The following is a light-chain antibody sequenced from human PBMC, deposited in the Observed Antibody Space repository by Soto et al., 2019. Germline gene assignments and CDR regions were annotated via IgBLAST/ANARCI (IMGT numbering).Light chain of an antibody. V-gene: IGLV2-14*01. J-gene: IGLJ1*01. Sequence: QSALTQPASVSGSPGQSITISCTGTSGDVGFYNYVSWYQHHPGKAPKLMIFDVSNRPSGVSNRFSGSKSGNTASLTIFGLQAEDEADYYCSSYTTSSTSVFGTGTKLTVL. CDR1: SGDVGFYNY. CDR2: DVS. CDR3: SSYTTSSTSV.